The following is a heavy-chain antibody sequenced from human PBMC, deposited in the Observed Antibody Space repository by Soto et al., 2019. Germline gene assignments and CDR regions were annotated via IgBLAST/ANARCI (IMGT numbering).Heavy chain of an antibody. Sequence: GGSLRLSCAASGFTFSSYGMHWVRQAPGKGLEWVAVIWYDGSNKYYADSVKGRFTISRDNSKNTLYLQMNSLRAEDTAVYYCATSYLYSSFPNYYYGMDVWGQGTTVTVSS. J-gene: IGHJ6*02. D-gene: IGHD6-6*01. CDR2: IWYDGSNK. CDR1: GFTFSSYG. CDR3: ATSYLYSSFPNYYYGMDV. V-gene: IGHV3-33*01.